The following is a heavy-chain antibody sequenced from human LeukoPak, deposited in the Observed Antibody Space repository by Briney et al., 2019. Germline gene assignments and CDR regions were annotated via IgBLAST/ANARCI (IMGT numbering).Heavy chain of an antibody. CDR2: IYYSGST. CDR1: DDSITMYY. D-gene: IGHD3-10*01. V-gene: IGHV4-59*01. Sequence: SETLSLTCTVSDDSITMYYWTWIRQPPGKGLEWTGYIYYSGSTNYNPSLKSRVIISVDTAKNQISLKLSSVTAADTAVYYCARAMVRGVNDAFDIWGQGTMVTVSS. J-gene: IGHJ3*02. CDR3: ARAMVRGVNDAFDI.